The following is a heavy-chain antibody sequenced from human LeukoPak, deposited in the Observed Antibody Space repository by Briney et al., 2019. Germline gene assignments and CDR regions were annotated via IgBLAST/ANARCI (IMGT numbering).Heavy chain of an antibody. J-gene: IGHJ4*02. D-gene: IGHD3-10*01. CDR2: ISGGGNTI. CDR1: GFTFSTYW. Sequence: GGSLRLSCAASGFTFSTYWMSWVRQAPGMGLEWVSYISGGGNTIYYADSVRGRFTISRDNAKNSLYLQMNSLRAEDTAVYYCARDPLWFGELLPFDSWGQGTLVTVSS. CDR3: ARDPLWFGELLPFDS. V-gene: IGHV3-11*01.